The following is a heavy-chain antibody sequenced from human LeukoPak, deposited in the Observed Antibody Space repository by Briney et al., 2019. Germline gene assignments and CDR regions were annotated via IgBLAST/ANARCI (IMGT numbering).Heavy chain of an antibody. CDR1: GYTFTGYY. CDR3: ARGVIVVTTKPYNWFDP. J-gene: IGHJ5*02. V-gene: IGHV7-4-1*02. Sequence: ASVKVSCKASGYTFTGYYMHWVRQAPGQGLEWMGWINPNTGNPTYAQGFTGRFVFSLDTSVSTAYLQISSLKAEDTAVYYCARGVIVVTTKPYNWFDPWGQGTLVTVSS. D-gene: IGHD3-22*01. CDR2: INPNTGNP.